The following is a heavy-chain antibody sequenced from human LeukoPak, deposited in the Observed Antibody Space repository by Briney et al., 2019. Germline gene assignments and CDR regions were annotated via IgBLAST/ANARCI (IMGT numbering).Heavy chain of an antibody. D-gene: IGHD7-27*01. J-gene: IGHJ4*02. CDR1: GFTFSSYS. V-gene: IGHV3-48*04. Sequence: PGGSLRLSCAASGFTFSSYSMNWVRQAPGKGLEWVSYISSSGSTIYYADSVKGRFTISRDNAKNSLYLQMNSLRAEDTAVYYCARTPLTGDIPYFDYWGQGTLVTVSS. CDR2: ISSSGSTI. CDR3: ARTPLTGDIPYFDY.